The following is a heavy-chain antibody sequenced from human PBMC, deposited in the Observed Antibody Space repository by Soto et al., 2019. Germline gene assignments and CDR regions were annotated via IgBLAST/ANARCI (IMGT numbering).Heavy chain of an antibody. V-gene: IGHV3-30-3*01. CDR1: GFTFSSYA. CDR3: AREENYYDSSGYVFRWFDP. D-gene: IGHD3-22*01. J-gene: IGHJ5*02. CDR2: ISYDGSNK. Sequence: GESLKISCAASGFTFSSYAMHWVRQAPGKGLEWVAVISYDGSNKYYADSVKGRFTISRDNSKNTLYLQMNSLRAEDTAVYYCAREENYYDSSGYVFRWFDPWGQGTLVTVSS.